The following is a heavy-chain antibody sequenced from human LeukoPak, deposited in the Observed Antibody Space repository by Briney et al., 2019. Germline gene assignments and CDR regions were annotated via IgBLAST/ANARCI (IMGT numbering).Heavy chain of an antibody. CDR3: AKTASNWYLDY. Sequence: GGSLRLSCAASGFSFGSFAMHWVRQAPGKGLEWVAIIWYDGISKYYADSVKGRFTIPRDNSENTLYLQMNGLTAGDTAVYYCAKTASNWYLDYWGQGTLVTVSS. J-gene: IGHJ4*02. CDR1: GFSFGSFA. V-gene: IGHV3-33*06. CDR2: IWYDGISK. D-gene: IGHD6-13*01.